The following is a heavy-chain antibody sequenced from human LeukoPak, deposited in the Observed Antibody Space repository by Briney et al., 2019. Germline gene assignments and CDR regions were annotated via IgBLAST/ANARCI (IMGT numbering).Heavy chain of an antibody. V-gene: IGHV3-7*03. CDR3: AKDWHSGSYFPWFDP. D-gene: IGHD1-26*01. Sequence: PGGSLRLSCAASGFTFSSYWMSWVRQAPGKGLEWVANIKQDGSEKYYVDSVKGRFTISRDNSKNSLYLQMNSLRTEDTALYYCAKDWHSGSYFPWFDPWGQGTLVTVSS. CDR2: IKQDGSEK. CDR1: GFTFSSYW. J-gene: IGHJ5*02.